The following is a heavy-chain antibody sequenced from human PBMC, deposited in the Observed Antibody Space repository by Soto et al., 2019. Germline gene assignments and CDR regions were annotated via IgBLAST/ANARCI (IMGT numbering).Heavy chain of an antibody. J-gene: IGHJ6*02. CDR2: TYHRSKWYN. CDR3: ARDGAIFEMLDV. V-gene: IGHV6-1*01. Sequence: PPQTLSLTCAIPGDSVSSNSAAWNWIRQSPSRGLEWLGRTYHRSKWYNDYAVSVKSRITINPDTSKKQFSLQLNSVTPEDTAVYYCARDGAIFEMLDVWGQGTTVTVSS. D-gene: IGHD3-3*01. CDR1: GDSVSSNSAA.